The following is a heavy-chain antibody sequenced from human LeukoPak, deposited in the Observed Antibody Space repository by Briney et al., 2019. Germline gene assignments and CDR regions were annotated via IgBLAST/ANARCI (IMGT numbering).Heavy chain of an antibody. CDR1: GGSFSGYY. D-gene: IGHD2-2*01. V-gene: IGHV4-34*01. J-gene: IGHJ6*02. CDR3: ARVRLGYCSSTSCYARGIYYYYGMDV. Sequence: PSETLSLTCAVYGGSFSGYYWSWIRQPPGKGLEWIGEINHSGSTNYNPSLKSRVTISVDTPKNQFSLKLSSVTAADTAVYYCARVRLGYCSSTSCYARGIYYYYGMDVWGQGTTVTVSS. CDR2: INHSGST.